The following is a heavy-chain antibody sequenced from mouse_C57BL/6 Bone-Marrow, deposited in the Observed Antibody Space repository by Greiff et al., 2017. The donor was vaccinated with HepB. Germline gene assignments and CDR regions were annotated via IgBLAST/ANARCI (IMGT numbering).Heavy chain of an antibody. Sequence: QVHVKQPGAELVKPGASVKLSCKASGYTFTSYWMHWVKQRPGQGLEWIGMIHPNSGSTNYNEKFKSKATLTVDKSSSTAYMQLSSLTSEDSAVYYCARERGPGNFDYWGQGTTLTVSS. D-gene: IGHD3-3*01. CDR2: IHPNSGST. CDR3: ARERGPGNFDY. J-gene: IGHJ2*01. V-gene: IGHV1-64*01. CDR1: GYTFTSYW.